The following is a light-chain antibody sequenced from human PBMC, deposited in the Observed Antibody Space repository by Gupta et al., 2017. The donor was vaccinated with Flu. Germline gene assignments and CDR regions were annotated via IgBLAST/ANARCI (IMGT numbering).Light chain of an antibody. Sequence: DVVMTQSPLSLPVTLGQPASISCRSSQSLVYSDGNTFLNWFQQRPGQSPRRLIYKVSNRDSGVPDRFSDSGSGTDFTLKISRVEAEDVGVYYCIQRTHWPPEVTFGGGTKVEIK. J-gene: IGKJ4*01. CDR3: IQRTHWPPEVT. CDR1: QSLVYSDGNTF. CDR2: KVS. V-gene: IGKV2-30*01.